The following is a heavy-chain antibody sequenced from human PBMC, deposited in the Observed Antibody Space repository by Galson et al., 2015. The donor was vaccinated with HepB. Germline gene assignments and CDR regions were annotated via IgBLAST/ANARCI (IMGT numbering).Heavy chain of an antibody. D-gene: IGHD2-15*01. CDR2: TGSGSANI. Sequence: LSCAASGFPFSTYTINWVRQAPGKGLEWVSSTGSGSANIYYADSVKGRFTIARDNAKNSLYLQMNSLRVDDTAVYYCARVVGIRGGLDVWGQGTTVIVSS. CDR3: ARVVGIRGGLDV. J-gene: IGHJ6*02. V-gene: IGHV3-21*01. CDR1: GFPFSTYT.